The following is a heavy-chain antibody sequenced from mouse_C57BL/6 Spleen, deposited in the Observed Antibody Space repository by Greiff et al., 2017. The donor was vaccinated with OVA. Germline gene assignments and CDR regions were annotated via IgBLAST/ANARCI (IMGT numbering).Heavy chain of an antibody. CDR2: IYPSDSAT. Sequence: VQLQQSGAELVRPGSSVKLSCKASGYTFTSYWMDWVKQRPGQGLEWIGNIYPSDSATHYTPKFKDKATLTVDKSSSTAYLQLSSLTSEDSAVYYCARFTTGVATPYCYIDVWGTGTTVTVSS. J-gene: IGHJ1*03. D-gene: IGHD1-1*01. V-gene: IGHV1-61*01. CDR1: GYTFTSYW. CDR3: ARFTTGVATPYCYIDV.